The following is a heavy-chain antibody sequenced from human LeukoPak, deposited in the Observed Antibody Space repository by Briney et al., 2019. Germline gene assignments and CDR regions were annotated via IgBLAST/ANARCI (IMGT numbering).Heavy chain of an antibody. CDR1: GFTFSSNA. CDR3: AKDILRWSFDY. Sequence: PGGSLRLSCAASGFTFSSNAMSWVRQAPGKGLEWVSGIGGDSRTHYADSVEGRFTISRDTSKNMLYLQMNILRAEDTAVYYCAKDILRWSFDYWGQGTLVTVSS. V-gene: IGHV3-23*01. D-gene: IGHD4-23*01. CDR2: IGGDSRT. J-gene: IGHJ4*02.